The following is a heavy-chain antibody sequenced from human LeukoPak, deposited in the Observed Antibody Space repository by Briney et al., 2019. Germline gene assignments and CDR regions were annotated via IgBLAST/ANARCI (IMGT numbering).Heavy chain of an antibody. CDR3: ATAKEALSSSWYLSVDY. V-gene: IGHV3-33*01. CDR1: GFTFSSYG. J-gene: IGHJ4*02. Sequence: GRSLRLSCAASGFTFSSYGMHWVRQAPGKGLEWVAVIWYDGSNKYYADSVKGRFTISRDNSKNTLYLQMNSLRAEDTAVYYCATAKEALSSSWYLSVDYWGQGTLVTVSS. D-gene: IGHD6-13*01. CDR2: IWYDGSNK.